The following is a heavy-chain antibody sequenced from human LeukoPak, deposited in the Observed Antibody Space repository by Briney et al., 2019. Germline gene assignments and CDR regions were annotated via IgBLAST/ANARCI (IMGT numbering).Heavy chain of an antibody. V-gene: IGHV3-48*03. J-gene: IGHJ4*02. CDR3: ARSPGYGDYGHHDY. CDR2: ISSSGSTI. D-gene: IGHD4-17*01. Sequence: GGSLRLSCAASGFTFSSYEMNWVRQAPGKGLEWVSYISSSGSTIYYADSVKGRFTISRDNAKNSLYLQMNSLRAEDTAVYYCARSPGYGDYGHHDYWGQGTLVTVSS. CDR1: GFTFSSYE.